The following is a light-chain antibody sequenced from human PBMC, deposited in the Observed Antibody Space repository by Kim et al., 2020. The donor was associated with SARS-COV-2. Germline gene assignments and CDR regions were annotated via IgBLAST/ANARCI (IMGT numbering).Light chain of an antibody. CDR3: QVWESRTDHVI. CDR1: YIEKKS. J-gene: IGLJ2*01. Sequence: APEERATITCGGEYIEKKSVHWNQRRPGQAPVLFIYYASGRPSGVPERFSGSNSGNTATLTIRGVEAGDEADYYCQVWESRTDHVIFGGGTQLTVL. V-gene: IGLV3-21*01. CDR2: YAS.